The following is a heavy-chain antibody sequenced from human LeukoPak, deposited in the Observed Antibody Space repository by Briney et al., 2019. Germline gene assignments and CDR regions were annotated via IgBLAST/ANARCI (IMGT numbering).Heavy chain of an antibody. Sequence: PSEALSLTCTVSGGSISSSSYYWGWIRQPPGKGLEWIGSIYYSGGTYYNPSLKSRVTISVDTSKNQFSLNLSSVTAADTAMYYCAGYNYYDTSGYYRFDYWGQGTLVTVSS. CDR2: IYYSGGT. D-gene: IGHD3-22*01. V-gene: IGHV4-30-4*08. J-gene: IGHJ4*02. CDR1: GGSISSSSYY. CDR3: AGYNYYDTSGYYRFDY.